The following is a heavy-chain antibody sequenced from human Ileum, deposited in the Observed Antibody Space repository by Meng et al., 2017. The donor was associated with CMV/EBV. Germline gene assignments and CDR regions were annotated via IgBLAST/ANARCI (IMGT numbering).Heavy chain of an antibody. CDR1: GGSISSSNG. CDR2: IYHSGST. D-gene: IGHD3-3*01. Sequence: SGGSISSSNGWSWVRQPPGKGLEWIGEIYHSGSTNYNPSLKSRVTISVDKSKNQFSLKLSSVTAADTAVYYCARAIFGVVIMGNWFDPWGQGTLVTVSS. J-gene: IGHJ5*02. CDR3: ARAIFGVVIMGNWFDP. V-gene: IGHV4-4*02.